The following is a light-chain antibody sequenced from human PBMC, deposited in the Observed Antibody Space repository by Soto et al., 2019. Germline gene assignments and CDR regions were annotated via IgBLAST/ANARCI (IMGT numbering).Light chain of an antibody. V-gene: IGLV2-8*01. CDR1: SSDVGGYNY. Sequence: QSALTQPPSASGSPGQSVTISCTGTSSDVGGYNYVSWYQQHPGKAPKLMIYEVSKRPSGVPDRFSGSKSGNTASLTVSGLQAEYEDDYYCSSSAGRNLWVFVGGTKLTVL. CDR2: EVS. J-gene: IGLJ3*02. CDR3: SSSAGRNLWV.